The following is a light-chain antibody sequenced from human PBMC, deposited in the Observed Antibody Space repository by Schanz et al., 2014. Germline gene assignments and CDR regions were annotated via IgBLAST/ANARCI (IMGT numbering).Light chain of an antibody. CDR1: KLGDQY. J-gene: IGLJ3*02. CDR2: QDD. Sequence: SYELTQPPSVSVSPGQTATIACSGDKLGDQYAFWYQQKPGQSPVLVIYQDDKRPSGIPERFSGSNSDNIATLTISGTQATDEADYYCQAWDRPYVLFGGGTKLTVL. V-gene: IGLV3-1*01. CDR3: QAWDRPYVL.